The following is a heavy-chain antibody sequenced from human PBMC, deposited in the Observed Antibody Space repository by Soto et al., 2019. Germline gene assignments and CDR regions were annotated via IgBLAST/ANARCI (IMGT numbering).Heavy chain of an antibody. CDR1: GGSISSGNYY. D-gene: IGHD2-15*01. CDR3: ATMGTPATGLYFFDY. Sequence: PSETLSLTCTVSGGSISSGNYYWSWIRQPPGKGLEWIGFISYSGITYYSTSLKSRVTISVDTSKSQFSLNLSFVTAADTAVYYCATMGTPATGLYFFDYWGQGSLVTVSS. V-gene: IGHV4-30-4*01. CDR2: ISYSGIT. J-gene: IGHJ4*02.